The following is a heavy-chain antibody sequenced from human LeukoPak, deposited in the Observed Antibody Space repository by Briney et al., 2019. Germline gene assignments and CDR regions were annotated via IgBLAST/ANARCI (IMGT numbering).Heavy chain of an antibody. D-gene: IGHD3-22*01. V-gene: IGHV3-30*04. J-gene: IGHJ4*02. Sequence: PGRSLRLSCAASGFTFSSYAMHWVRQAPGKGLEWVAVISYDGSNKYYADSVKGRFTISRDNSKNTLYLQMNSLRAEDTAVYYCARGLRGGSGYYFGYWGQGTLVTVSS. CDR1: GFTFSSYA. CDR2: ISYDGSNK. CDR3: ARGLRGGSGYYFGY.